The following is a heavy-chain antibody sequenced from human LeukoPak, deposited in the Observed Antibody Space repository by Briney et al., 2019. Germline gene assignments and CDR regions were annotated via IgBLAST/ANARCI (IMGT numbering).Heavy chain of an antibody. D-gene: IGHD3-3*01. CDR1: GFTFSSYA. V-gene: IGHV3-30-3*01. Sequence: PGGSLRLSCAASGFTFSSYAMHWVRQAPGKGLEWVAVISYDGSNKYYADSVKGRFTISRDNSKNTLYLQMNSLRAEDTAVYYCATENPYYDFWSGYSGGYFDYWGQGTLVTVSS. CDR3: ATENPYYDFWSGYSGGYFDY. J-gene: IGHJ4*02. CDR2: ISYDGSNK.